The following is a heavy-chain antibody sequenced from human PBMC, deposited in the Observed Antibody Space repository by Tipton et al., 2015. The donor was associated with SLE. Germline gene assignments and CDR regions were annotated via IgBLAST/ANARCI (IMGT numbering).Heavy chain of an antibody. CDR1: GGSFSGYY. V-gene: IGHV4-34*01. CDR3: ARDGPVGPYYYYGMDV. D-gene: IGHD3/OR15-3a*01. Sequence: GLVKPSETLSLTCAVYGGSFSGYYWSWIRQPPGKGLEWIGEINHSGSTNYNPSLKSRVTISVDTSKNQFSLKLSSVTAADTAVYYCARDGPVGPYYYYGMDVWGQGTTVTVSS. J-gene: IGHJ6*02. CDR2: INHSGST.